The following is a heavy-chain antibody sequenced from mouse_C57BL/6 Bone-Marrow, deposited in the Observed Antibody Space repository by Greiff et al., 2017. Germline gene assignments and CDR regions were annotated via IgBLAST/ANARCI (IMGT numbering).Heavy chain of an antibody. Sequence: QVQLKESGAELARPGASVKLSCKASGYTFTSYGISWVKQRTGQGLEWIGEIYPRSGNTYYNEKFKGKATLTADKSSSTAYMELRSLTSEDSAVYFCASGIYYYGSSFYWYFDVWGTGTTVTVSS. V-gene: IGHV1-81*01. J-gene: IGHJ1*03. CDR2: IYPRSGNT. CDR1: GYTFTSYG. D-gene: IGHD1-1*01. CDR3: ASGIYYYGSSFYWYFDV.